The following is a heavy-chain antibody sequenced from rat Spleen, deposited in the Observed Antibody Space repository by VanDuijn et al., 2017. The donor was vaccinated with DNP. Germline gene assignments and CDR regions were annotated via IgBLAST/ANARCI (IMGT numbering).Heavy chain of an antibody. J-gene: IGHJ1*01. D-gene: IGHD1-2*01. CDR2: IFSSGGST. Sequence: EVQLVESGGGLVQPGRSLKLSCAASGFTFSNYDMAWVRQAPTKGLEWVAAIFSSGGSTYYPNSVRGRFTISSDNAKNTLYLQMNSLRSEDTATYYCARAKYSSHYWYFDFWGPGTMVTVSS. V-gene: IGHV5S13*01. CDR3: ARAKYSSHYWYFDF. CDR1: GFTFSNYD.